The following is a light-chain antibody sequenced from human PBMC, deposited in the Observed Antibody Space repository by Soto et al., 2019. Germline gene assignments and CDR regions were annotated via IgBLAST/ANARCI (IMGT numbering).Light chain of an antibody. CDR2: DAS. CDR3: QQYGSSPRT. J-gene: IGKJ1*01. V-gene: IGKV3-20*01. Sequence: EIVLTQSPGTLSLSPGERATLSCRASQSVSSNYLAWYQQKPGQAPRPLVYDASSRAPGIPDRFSGSGSGTDFTLTISRLEPEDFAVDYCQQYGSSPRTFGQGTKVEIK. CDR1: QSVSSNY.